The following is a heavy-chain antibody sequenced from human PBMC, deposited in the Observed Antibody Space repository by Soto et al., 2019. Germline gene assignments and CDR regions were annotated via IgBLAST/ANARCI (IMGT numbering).Heavy chain of an antibody. CDR3: AAGLIAAAWETAIFDY. Sequence: QMQLVQSGREVKKPGTSVKVSCKASGVTFTSSAVQWVRQARGQRLEWIGWIVVGSCNTNYSQKFQERVTITRDMSTSTAYMELSSLRPEDTAVYYCAAGLIAAAWETAIFDYCGQGPLVTVSS. J-gene: IGHJ4*02. V-gene: IGHV1-58*01. CDR2: IVVGSCNT. D-gene: IGHD6-13*01. CDR1: GVTFTSSA.